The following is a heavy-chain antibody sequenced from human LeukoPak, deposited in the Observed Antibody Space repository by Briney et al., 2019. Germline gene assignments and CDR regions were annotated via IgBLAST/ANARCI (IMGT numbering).Heavy chain of an antibody. J-gene: IGHJ4*02. CDR1: GYTFTDYY. D-gene: IGHD3-10*01. V-gene: IGHV1-2*02. CDR3: AREGSYYYGSGSWYYFDY. CDR2: INPNSGGT. Sequence: ASVKVSCKASGYTFTDYYMHWVRQAPGQGLEWMGWINPNSGGTNYAQKFQGRVTMTRDTSISTAYMELSRLRSDDTAVYYCAREGSYYYGSGSWYYFDYWGQGTLVTVSS.